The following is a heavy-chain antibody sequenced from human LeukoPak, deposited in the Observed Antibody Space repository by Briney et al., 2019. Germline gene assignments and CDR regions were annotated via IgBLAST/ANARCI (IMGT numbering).Heavy chain of an antibody. V-gene: IGHV3-21*01. CDR3: AREGRSHDAFDI. CDR2: ISSSSSYI. J-gene: IGHJ3*02. Sequence: PGGSLRLSCAASGVTFSSYSMNWVRQAPGKGLEWVSSISSSSSYIYYADSVKGRFTISRDNAKNSLYLQMSSLRAEDTAVYYCAREGRSHDAFDIWGQGTMVTVSS. CDR1: GVTFSSYS.